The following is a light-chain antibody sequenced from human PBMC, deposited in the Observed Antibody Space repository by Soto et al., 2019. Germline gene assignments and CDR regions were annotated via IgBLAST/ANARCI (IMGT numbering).Light chain of an antibody. CDR2: DVS. CDR1: SSDVGGYNY. J-gene: IGLJ2*01. V-gene: IGLV2-14*01. CDR3: SSYTSSSLRV. Sequence: QSALTQPASVSGSPGQSITISCTGTSSDVGGYNYVSWYQQHPGKAPKLMIYDVSNRPSGVSNRFSGSKSGNTASLTSSGLQAEDEADYYCSSYTSSSLRVFGGGTKVTVL.